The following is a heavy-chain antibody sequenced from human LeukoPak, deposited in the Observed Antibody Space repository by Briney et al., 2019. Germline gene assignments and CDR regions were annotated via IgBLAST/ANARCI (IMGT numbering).Heavy chain of an antibody. CDR2: ISSSSSYI. Sequence: GGSLRLSCAASGFTFSSYSMNWVRHAPGKGLGWVSSISSSSSYIYYADSVKGRFTISRDNAKNSLYLQMNSLRAEDTAVYYCARTVWFGELSTWGQGTLVTVSS. D-gene: IGHD3-10*01. J-gene: IGHJ5*02. CDR3: ARTVWFGELST. CDR1: GFTFSSYS. V-gene: IGHV3-21*01.